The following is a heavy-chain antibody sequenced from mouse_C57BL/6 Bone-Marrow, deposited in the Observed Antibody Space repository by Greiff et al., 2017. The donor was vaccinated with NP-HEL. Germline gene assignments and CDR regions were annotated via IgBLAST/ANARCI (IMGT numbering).Heavy chain of an antibody. V-gene: IGHV1-55*01. D-gene: IGHD1-1*01. CDR3: ARCVYYGSSFFDY. J-gene: IGHJ2*01. CDR2: IYPGSGST. Sequence: QVQLQQPGAELVKPGASVKMSCKASGSTFTSYWITWVKQRPGQGLEWIGDIYPGSGSTNYNEKFKSKATLTVDTSSSTAYMQLSSLTSEDSAVYYCARCVYYGSSFFDYWGQGTTLTVSS. CDR1: GSTFTSYW.